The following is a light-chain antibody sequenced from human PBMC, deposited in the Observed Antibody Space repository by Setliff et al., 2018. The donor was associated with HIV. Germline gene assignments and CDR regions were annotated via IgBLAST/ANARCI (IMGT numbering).Light chain of an antibody. V-gene: IGLV1-44*01. Sequence: VLTQPPSASGTPGQRVTISCSGSSSNIGSNPVNWYQLLPATAPKLLIYSNNQRPSGVPDRFSGSKSGTSASLAISGLQSEDEADYYCAAWDDSLNGWVFGGGTKVTVL. CDR2: SNN. J-gene: IGLJ3*02. CDR3: AAWDDSLNGWV. CDR1: SSNIGSNP.